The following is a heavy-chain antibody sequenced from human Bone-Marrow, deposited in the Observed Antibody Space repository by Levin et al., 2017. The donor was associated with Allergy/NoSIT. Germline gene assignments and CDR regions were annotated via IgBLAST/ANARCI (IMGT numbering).Heavy chain of an antibody. J-gene: IGHJ6*02. CDR2: IKRGGNEK. V-gene: IGHV3-7*01. Sequence: GESLKISCAASGFTFGAYWMTWVRQAPGKGLEWVASIKRGGNEKYYVESLKGRFTISRDDSKDSEYLQMKSLRVEDTAVYYCARNYDPFYYGLDVWGQGTTVIVSS. CDR3: ARNYDPFYYGLDV. CDR1: GFTFGAYW. D-gene: IGHD3-16*01.